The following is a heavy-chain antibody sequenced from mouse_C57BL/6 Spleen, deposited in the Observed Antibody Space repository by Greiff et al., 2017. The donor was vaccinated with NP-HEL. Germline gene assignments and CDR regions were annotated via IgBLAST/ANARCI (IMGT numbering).Heavy chain of an antibody. D-gene: IGHD1-1*01. V-gene: IGHV1-82*01. Sequence: QVQLKQSGPELVKPGASVKISCKASGYAFSSSWMNWVKQRPGKGLEWIGRIYPGDGDTNYNGKFKGKATLTADKSSSTAYMQLSSLTSEDSAVYFCARELFTTVAYWGQGPLVTVSA. CDR3: ARELFTTVAY. CDR1: GYAFSSSW. J-gene: IGHJ3*01. CDR2: IYPGDGDT.